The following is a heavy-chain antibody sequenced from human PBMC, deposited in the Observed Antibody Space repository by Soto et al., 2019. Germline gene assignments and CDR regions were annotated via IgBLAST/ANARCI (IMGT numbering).Heavy chain of an antibody. V-gene: IGHV5-10-1*03. CDR3: AVDCSSIECPPVVV. CDR1: GYTFTNSW. J-gene: IGHJ4*02. Sequence: EVQLEQSGAQVKKAGESLRISCEASGYTFTNSWITWVRQMPGKGLEWMGEIDPDDSETNYSPSFQGHVTFSVDKSMSTALLQWNSLKSSDTGTYYCAVDCSSIECPPVVVWGQGTPVTVSS. CDR2: IDPDDSET. D-gene: IGHD2-2*01.